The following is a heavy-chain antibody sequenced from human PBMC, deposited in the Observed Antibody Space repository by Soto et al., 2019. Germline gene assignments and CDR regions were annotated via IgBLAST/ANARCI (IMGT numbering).Heavy chain of an antibody. D-gene: IGHD6-6*01. CDR2: IYYSGST. J-gene: IGHJ6*02. CDR1: GGSISSGGYY. Sequence: SETLSLTCTVSGGSISSGGYYWSWIRQHPGKGLEWIGYIYYSGSTYYNPSLKSRVTISVDTSKNQFSLKLRSVTAADTAVYYCARDTGSSSSYYYYGMDVWGQGTTVTVSS. CDR3: ARDTGSSSSYYYYGMDV. V-gene: IGHV4-31*03.